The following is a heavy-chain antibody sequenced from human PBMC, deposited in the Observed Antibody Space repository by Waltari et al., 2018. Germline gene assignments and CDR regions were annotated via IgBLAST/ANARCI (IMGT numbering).Heavy chain of an antibody. CDR2: IYYSGST. Sequence: QVQLQESGPGLVKPSQTLSLTCTVPGGSISSGDYYWSWIRQPPGKGLEWIGYIYYSGSTYYNPSLKSRVTISVDTSKNQFSLKLSSVTAADTAVYYCARVNFELRGAFDIWGQGTMVTVSS. D-gene: IGHD1-26*01. CDR3: ARVNFELRGAFDI. J-gene: IGHJ3*02. CDR1: GGSISSGDYY. V-gene: IGHV4-30-4*08.